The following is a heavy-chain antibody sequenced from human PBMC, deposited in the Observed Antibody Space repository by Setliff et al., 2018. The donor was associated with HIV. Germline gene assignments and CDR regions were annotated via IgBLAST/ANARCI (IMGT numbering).Heavy chain of an antibody. V-gene: IGHV3-21*01. J-gene: IGHJ4*02. CDR3: AIGLLTGEIDY. Sequence: GGSLRLSCAASGFTFSTYSMNWVRQAPGKGLEWVSSISPSSIYMYYADSVKGRFTISRDNAKNSLYLQMNSLRAEDTAVYYCAIGLLTGEIDYWGQGTLVTVSS. D-gene: IGHD3-9*01. CDR2: ISPSSIYM. CDR1: GFTFSTYS.